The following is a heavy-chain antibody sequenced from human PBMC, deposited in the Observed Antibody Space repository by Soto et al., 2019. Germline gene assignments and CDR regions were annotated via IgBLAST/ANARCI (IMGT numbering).Heavy chain of an antibody. D-gene: IGHD2-15*01. Sequence: GASVKVSCKASGYTFTSYGISWVRQAPGQGLEWMGWISAYNGNTNYAQKLQGRVTMTTDTSTSTAYMELRSLRSDDTAVYYCARDTDIVVVVAATSWFDPWGQGTLVTVSS. V-gene: IGHV1-18*01. CDR1: GYTFTSYG. CDR2: ISAYNGNT. CDR3: ARDTDIVVVVAATSWFDP. J-gene: IGHJ5*02.